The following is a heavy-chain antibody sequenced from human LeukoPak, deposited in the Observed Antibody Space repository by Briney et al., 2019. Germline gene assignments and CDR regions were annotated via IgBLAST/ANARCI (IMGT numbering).Heavy chain of an antibody. Sequence: PVGSLRLSCAASGFTFINAWMAWVRQAPGKGLEWLSYISSSSSTIYYADSVKGRFTISRDNAKNSLYLQMNSLRADDTAVYYCARSARLMKGVVEVTALDDWGQGTLVTVSS. CDR1: GFTFINAW. CDR3: ARSARLMKGVVEVTALDD. J-gene: IGHJ4*02. D-gene: IGHD3-3*01. CDR2: ISSSSSTI. V-gene: IGHV3-48*01.